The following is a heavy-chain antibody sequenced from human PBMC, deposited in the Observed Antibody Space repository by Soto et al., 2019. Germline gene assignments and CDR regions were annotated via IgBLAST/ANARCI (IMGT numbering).Heavy chain of an antibody. D-gene: IGHD3-3*01. V-gene: IGHV4-4*02. CDR2: IYHSGST. Sequence: SETLSLTCAVSGGSISSSNWWSWVRQPPGKGLEWIGEIYHSGSTNYNPSLKSRVTISVDKSKNQFSLKLSSVTAADTAVSYRARDRRVVIDLQYYYGMDVWGQGTTVTVSS. CDR1: GGSISSSNW. CDR3: ARDRRVVIDLQYYYGMDV. J-gene: IGHJ6*02.